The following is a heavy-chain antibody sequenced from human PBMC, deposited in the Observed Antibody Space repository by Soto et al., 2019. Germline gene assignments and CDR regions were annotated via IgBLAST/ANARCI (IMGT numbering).Heavy chain of an antibody. CDR2: INPHSGDP. V-gene: IGHV1-2*02. Sequence: ASVKVSCKSSGYNFINYYVHWVRQAPGQGLEWMGWINPHSGDPHYAQKFQVRVTMTRDTSISKVFMALNRQTSDDTALYWCASQGESYISTRDYHGMDFWGQGTSVTVSS. J-gene: IGHJ6*02. CDR3: ASQGESYISTRDYHGMDF. CDR1: GYNFINYY. D-gene: IGHD3-16*01.